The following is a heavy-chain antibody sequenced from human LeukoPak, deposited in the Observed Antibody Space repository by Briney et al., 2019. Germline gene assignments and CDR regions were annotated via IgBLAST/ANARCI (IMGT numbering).Heavy chain of an antibody. V-gene: IGHV3-33*01. D-gene: IGHD5-18*01. CDR1: GFTFSSYG. J-gene: IGHJ5*02. Sequence: GGSLRLSCAASGFTFSSYGMHWVRQAPGKGLEWVAVIWYDGSNKYYADSVKGRFTISRDNSKNTLYLQMNSLRAEDTAVYYCARRGKSYGFQNWFDHWGQGTLVTVSS. CDR2: IWYDGSNK. CDR3: ARRGKSYGFQNWFDH.